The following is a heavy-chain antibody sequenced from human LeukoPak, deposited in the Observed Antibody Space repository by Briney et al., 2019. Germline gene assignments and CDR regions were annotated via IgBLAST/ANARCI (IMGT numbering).Heavy chain of an antibody. CDR3: ARYDILTGEAFDY. CDR1: GYTFTSYY. CDR2: ITPSGGST. D-gene: IGHD3-9*01. J-gene: IGHJ4*02. V-gene: IGHV1-46*01. Sequence: ASVKVSCTASGYTFTSYYMHWVRHAPGQGLEWMGIITPSGGSTSYAQKFQGRVTMTRDTSTSTVYMELSSLRSEDTAVYYCARYDILTGEAFDYWGQGTLVTVSS.